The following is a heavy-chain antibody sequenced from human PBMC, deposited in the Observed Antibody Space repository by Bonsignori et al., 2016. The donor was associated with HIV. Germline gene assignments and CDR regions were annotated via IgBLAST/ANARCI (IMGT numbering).Heavy chain of an antibody. V-gene: IGHV3-48*02. CDR3: ARDSAPQLWSFDY. Sequence: WIRQPPGKGLEWVSYISTSSSTIYYADSVKGRFTISRDNAKNSLYLQMHSLRDEDTAVYYCARDSAPQLWSFDYWGQGTLVTVSS. D-gene: IGHD5-18*01. CDR2: ISTSSSTI. J-gene: IGHJ4*02.